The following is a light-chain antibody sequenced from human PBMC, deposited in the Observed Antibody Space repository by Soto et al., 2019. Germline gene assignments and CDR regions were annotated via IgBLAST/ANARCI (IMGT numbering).Light chain of an antibody. CDR1: SSDVGRFNY. J-gene: IGLJ1*01. CDR3: SSYTDRNTYL. Sequence: QSVLTQPASVSGSPGQSITISCTGTSSDVGRFNYVSWYQQHPGKAPKLIIYGVTSRPSGVSNRFSGSKSANTASLTISWLQNEDEADYHCSSYTDRNTYLFGNGTKVTVL. V-gene: IGLV2-14*01. CDR2: GVT.